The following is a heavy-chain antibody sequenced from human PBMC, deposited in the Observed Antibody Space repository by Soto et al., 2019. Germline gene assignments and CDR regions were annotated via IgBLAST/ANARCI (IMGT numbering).Heavy chain of an antibody. V-gene: IGHV1-18*01. Sequence: ASVKVSCKASGYIFGSYGISWVRQAPGQGLEWMGWISGYNGDTIYAQKYQDRVTMTTDTSTSTGYMELRSLKSDDTAVYYCARDLMVAAAGKNWFDAWGQGTLVTISS. CDR1: GYIFGSYG. CDR2: ISGYNGDT. D-gene: IGHD6-13*01. J-gene: IGHJ5*02. CDR3: ARDLMVAAAGKNWFDA.